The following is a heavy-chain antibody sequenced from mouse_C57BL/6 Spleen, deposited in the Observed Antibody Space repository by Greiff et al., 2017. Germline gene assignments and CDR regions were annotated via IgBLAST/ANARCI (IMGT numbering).Heavy chain of an antibody. CDR3: TRDSSGYFDY. J-gene: IGHJ2*01. CDR1: GFTFSSYA. Sequence: EVMLVESGEGLVKPGGSLKLSCAASGFTFSSYAMSWVRQTPEKRLEWVAYISSGGDYIYYADTVKGRFTISRDNARNTLYLQMSSLKSEYTAMYYCTRDSSGYFDYWGQGTTLTVSS. CDR2: ISSGGDYI. D-gene: IGHD3-2*02. V-gene: IGHV5-9-1*02.